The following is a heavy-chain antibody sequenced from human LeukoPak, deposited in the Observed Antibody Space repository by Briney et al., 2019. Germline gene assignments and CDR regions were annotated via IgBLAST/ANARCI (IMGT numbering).Heavy chain of an antibody. J-gene: IGHJ3*02. Sequence: ASVKVSCKASGYTFTGYYMHWVRQAPGQGLEWMGWINPNSGGTSYAQKFQGRVTMTRDTSISTAYMELSRLRSDDTAVYYCARVVAAARYGGAFDIWGQGTMVTVSS. V-gene: IGHV1-2*02. CDR2: INPNSGGT. D-gene: IGHD6-13*01. CDR3: ARVVAAARYGGAFDI. CDR1: GYTFTGYY.